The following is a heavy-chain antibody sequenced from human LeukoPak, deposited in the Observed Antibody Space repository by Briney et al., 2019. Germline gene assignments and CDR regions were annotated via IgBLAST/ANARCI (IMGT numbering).Heavy chain of an antibody. CDR3: GRGIAGVVIVSNYYYYGMDV. D-gene: IGHD6-13*01. Sequence: PSETLSLTCTVSGGSIRSYYWSWIRQLAGKGLEWIGRIYTSGSTNYNPSLKSRVTMSVDTSKNQFSLKLSSVTAAYTAVYYGGRGIAGVVIVSNYYYYGMDVWGQGTTVTVSS. CDR2: IYTSGST. V-gene: IGHV4-4*07. CDR1: GGSIRSYY. J-gene: IGHJ6*02.